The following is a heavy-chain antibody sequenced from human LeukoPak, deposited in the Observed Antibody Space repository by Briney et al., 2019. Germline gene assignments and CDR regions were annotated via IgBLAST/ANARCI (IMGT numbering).Heavy chain of an antibody. V-gene: IGHV1-18*03. CDR1: GYTFTTYG. J-gene: IGHJ4*02. CDR3: AVTSGYCSSTSCSYFDY. Sequence: ASVKVSCKASGYTFTTYGISWVRQAPGQGLEWMGWINPYNGNTNYAQKLQGRVTMTTDTSTSTAYMELRSLRSDDMAVYYCAVTSGYCSSTSCSYFDYWGQGTLVTVSS. D-gene: IGHD2-2*01. CDR2: INPYNGNT.